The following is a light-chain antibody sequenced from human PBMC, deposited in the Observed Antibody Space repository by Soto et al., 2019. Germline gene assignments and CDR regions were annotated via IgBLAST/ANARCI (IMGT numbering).Light chain of an antibody. Sequence: EIALTQSPGTLSLSPGERATLSCRASQSVSGGSLAWYQQRPGQAPRLLIYGASGRATGIPDRFSGSGSGTDFTLTITRLEPEDFAVYYCQQYGISPRTFGQGTKV. CDR3: QQYGISPRT. J-gene: IGKJ1*01. V-gene: IGKV3-20*01. CDR1: QSVSGGS. CDR2: GAS.